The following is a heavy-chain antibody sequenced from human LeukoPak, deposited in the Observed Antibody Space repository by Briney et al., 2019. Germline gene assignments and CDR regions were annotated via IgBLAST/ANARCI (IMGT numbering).Heavy chain of an antibody. CDR1: EFTFSNYA. J-gene: IGHJ4*02. V-gene: IGHV3-33*01. CDR3: ARSYDILTGYYPFLDY. CDR2: IWHDGSNK. D-gene: IGHD3-9*01. Sequence: GGSLRLSCAASEFTFSNYAMHWVRQAPGKGLEWVAVIWHDGSNKFYADSVKGRFTISRDYSKNTLSLQMSSLRAEDTAVYYCARSYDILTGYYPFLDYWGQGTLVTVSS.